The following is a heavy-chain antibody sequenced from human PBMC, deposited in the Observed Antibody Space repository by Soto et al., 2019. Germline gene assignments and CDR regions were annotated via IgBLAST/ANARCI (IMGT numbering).Heavy chain of an antibody. CDR1: GYTFTSYG. CDR2: ISAYNGNT. D-gene: IGHD2-2*01. CDR3: ARLPYCSSTSCYHYYYYYMDV. V-gene: IGHV1-18*01. Sequence: ASVKVSCKASGYTFTSYGISWVRQAPGQGLEWMGWISAYNGNTNYAQKLQGRVTMTTDTSTSTAYMELRSLRSDDTAVYYCARLPYCSSTSCYHYYYYYMDVWGKGTTVTVSS. J-gene: IGHJ6*03.